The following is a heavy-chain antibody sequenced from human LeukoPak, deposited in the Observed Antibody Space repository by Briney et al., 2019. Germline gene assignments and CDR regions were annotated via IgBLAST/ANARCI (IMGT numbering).Heavy chain of an antibody. CDR1: GFTFSSSS. J-gene: IGHJ4*02. Sequence: GGSLRLSCAASGFTFSSSSMNWVRQAPGKGLEWISYISTSTTTIYYANSVKGRFTISRDNAKKSLYLQMNSLRVEDTGVYYCASWGEGALDNWGQGTLVTVSS. CDR2: ISTSTTTI. CDR3: ASWGEGALDN. V-gene: IGHV3-48*01. D-gene: IGHD1-26*01.